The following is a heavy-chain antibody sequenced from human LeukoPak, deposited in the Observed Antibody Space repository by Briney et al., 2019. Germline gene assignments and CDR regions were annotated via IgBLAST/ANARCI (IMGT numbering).Heavy chain of an antibody. V-gene: IGHV3-11*01. J-gene: IGHJ4*02. D-gene: IGHD3-22*01. Sequence: GGSLRLSCAASGFTFSDYYMSWIRQAPGKGLEWVSYISGSGSTIYYADSVKGRFTISRDNAKNSLFLQMNSLRAEDTAVYYCASDPARDYYDSSGYFRWVDYWGQGTLVTVSS. CDR1: GFTFSDYY. CDR3: ASDPARDYYDSSGYFRWVDY. CDR2: ISGSGSTI.